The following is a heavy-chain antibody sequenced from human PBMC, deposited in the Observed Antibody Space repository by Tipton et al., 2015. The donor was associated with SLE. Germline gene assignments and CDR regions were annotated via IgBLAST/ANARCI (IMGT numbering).Heavy chain of an antibody. CDR2: INHSGST. Sequence: TLSLTCTVSGASINSDDYFWGWIRQPPGKGLEWIGEINHSGSTNYNPSLKSRVTISVHTSKNQFSLKLSSVTAADTAVYYCARGVTGTVAEHWGQGTLVTVSS. V-gene: IGHV4-39*07. CDR3: ARGVTGTVAEH. CDR1: GASINSDDYF. J-gene: IGHJ1*01. D-gene: IGHD1-7*01.